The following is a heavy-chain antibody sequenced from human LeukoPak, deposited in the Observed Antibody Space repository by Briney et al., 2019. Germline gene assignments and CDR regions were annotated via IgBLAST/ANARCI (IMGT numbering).Heavy chain of an antibody. V-gene: IGHV1-8*01. D-gene: IGHD3-10*01. CDR1: GYTFTSYG. Sequence: GASVKVSCKASGYTFTSYGINWVRQATGQGLEWMGWMNPNSGNTGYAQKFQGRVTMTRNTSISTAYMELSSLRSEDTAVYYCARADYYGSGSYYNLCDYWGQGTLVTVSS. CDR2: MNPNSGNT. CDR3: ARADYYGSGSYYNLCDY. J-gene: IGHJ4*02.